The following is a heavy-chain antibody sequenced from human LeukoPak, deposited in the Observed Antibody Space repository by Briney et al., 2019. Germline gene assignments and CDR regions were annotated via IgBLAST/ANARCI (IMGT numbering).Heavy chain of an antibody. J-gene: IGHJ4*02. Sequence: GGSLRLSCAASGFTFSSYAMSWVRQAPGKGLEWVSAISGSGGSTYYADSVKGRFTISRDNAKNSLYLQMNSLRAEDTAVYYCARIPPTYCSGGSCYLGGWGQGTLVTVSS. D-gene: IGHD2-15*01. V-gene: IGHV3-23*01. CDR1: GFTFSSYA. CDR3: ARIPPTYCSGGSCYLGG. CDR2: ISGSGGST.